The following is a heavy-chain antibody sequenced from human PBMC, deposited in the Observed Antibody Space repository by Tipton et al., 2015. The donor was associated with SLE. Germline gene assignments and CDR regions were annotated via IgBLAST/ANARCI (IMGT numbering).Heavy chain of an antibody. CDR2: IFHSGDV. CDR3: VRDGFCRNGVCYRNWFDP. V-gene: IGHV4-38-2*02. D-gene: IGHD3-16*02. CDR1: GSSISSYH. J-gene: IGHJ5*02. Sequence: TLSLTCSVSGSSISSYHWGWIRQPPGKGLEWMGSIFHSGDVYYNPSVKSRVTISIEKYRNQFSLKLPSVTAADTAVYYCVRDGFCRNGVCYRNWFDPWGPGSLVTVSS.